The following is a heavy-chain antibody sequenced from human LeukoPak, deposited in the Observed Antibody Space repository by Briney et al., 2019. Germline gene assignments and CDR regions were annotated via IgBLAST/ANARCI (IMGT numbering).Heavy chain of an antibody. CDR2: TYYRSKWYN. Sequence: SQTLSLTCAISGDSVSSNSAAWNWIRQSPSRGLEWLGRTYYRSKWYNDYAVSVKSRITINPDTSKNQFSLKLSSVTAADTAVYYCARGPRLVRGAAAGRLIYQRNWFDPWGQGTLVTVSS. CDR1: GDSVSSNSAA. D-gene: IGHD6-13*01. J-gene: IGHJ5*02. CDR3: ARGPRLVRGAAAGRLIYQRNWFDP. V-gene: IGHV6-1*01.